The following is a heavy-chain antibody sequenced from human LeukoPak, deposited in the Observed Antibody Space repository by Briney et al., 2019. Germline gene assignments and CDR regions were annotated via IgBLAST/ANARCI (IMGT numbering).Heavy chain of an antibody. CDR2: ISGNGSSI. D-gene: IGHD2-2*01. CDR1: GFTFSRFE. Sequence: GGSLRLSCVAYGFTFSRFEMNWVRQAPGKGLEWVSYISGNGSSIYYADSVKGRFTISRDNAKNSLYLQMNSLRGEDTAVYYCARDMGYCSSSNCYTYYLDYWGQGTLVTVSS. V-gene: IGHV3-48*03. J-gene: IGHJ4*02. CDR3: ARDMGYCSSSNCYTYYLDY.